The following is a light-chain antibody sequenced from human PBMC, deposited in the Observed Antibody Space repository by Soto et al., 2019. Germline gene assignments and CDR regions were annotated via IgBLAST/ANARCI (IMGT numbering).Light chain of an antibody. J-gene: IGKJ1*01. V-gene: IGKV3-20*01. Sequence: EIVLTQSPGTLSLSPGERATLSCRASQSVRCSYLAWYQQKPGQAPRLLIYGASSRATGIPDRFSGSGSGTDFPLAISRLEREDFEMYYCQQDVNSWTFGQGTKVQIK. CDR2: GAS. CDR3: QQDVNSWT. CDR1: QSVRCSY.